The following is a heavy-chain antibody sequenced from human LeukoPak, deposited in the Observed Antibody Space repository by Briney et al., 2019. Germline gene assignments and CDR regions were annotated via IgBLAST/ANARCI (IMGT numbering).Heavy chain of an antibody. J-gene: IGHJ2*01. Sequence: SETLSLTCTVSGGSISRYYWSWIRQPPGKGLEWIGYIYYSGSTNYNPSLKSRVTISVDTSKNQFSLKLSSVTAADTAVYYCARWQWELDFYFDLWGRGTLVTVSS. V-gene: IGHV4-59*01. CDR2: IYYSGST. D-gene: IGHD1-26*01. CDR3: ARWQWELDFYFDL. CDR1: GGSISRYY.